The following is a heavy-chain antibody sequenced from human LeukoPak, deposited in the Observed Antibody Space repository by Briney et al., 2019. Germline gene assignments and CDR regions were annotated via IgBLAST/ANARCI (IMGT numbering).Heavy chain of an antibody. D-gene: IGHD3-22*01. CDR3: ARRDESAGYYYWFDP. J-gene: IGHJ5*02. V-gene: IGHV4-59*01. CDR1: GGSISNYY. Sequence: ASETLSLTCSVSGGSISNYYWNWIRQPPGKGLEWIGYASYSGSTSYNPSLKSRVTISVDMSKNQFPLKLTSVTAADTAVYYCARRDESAGYYYWFDPWGQGTLVTVSS. CDR2: ASYSGST.